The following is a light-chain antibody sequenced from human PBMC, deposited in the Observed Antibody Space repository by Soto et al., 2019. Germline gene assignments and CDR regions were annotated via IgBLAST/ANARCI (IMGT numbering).Light chain of an antibody. J-gene: IGKJ4*01. CDR1: PSVSSN. V-gene: IGKV3-15*01. CDR3: RQYNNWPLT. CDR2: GAS. Sequence: EIVMTQSPATLSVSPGERATLSCRASPSVSSNLAWYQQKPGQAPRLPIYGASTRATGIPARFSGSGSGREFTLTVSSLQSEDFAVYYWRQYNNWPLTVGGGTKVEIK.